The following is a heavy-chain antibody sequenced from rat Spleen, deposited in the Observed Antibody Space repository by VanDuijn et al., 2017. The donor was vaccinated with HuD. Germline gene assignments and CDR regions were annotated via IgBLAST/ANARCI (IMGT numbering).Heavy chain of an antibody. Sequence: EVQLVESGGGLVQPGRSLKLSCAASGFTFSTFAMAWVRQAPKKGLEWVATITSGGSNTYYPDSVRGRFTISRDNAKSTLYLQMNSLQTEDTATYYCARDENGYTYAWFAYWGQGTLVTVSS. CDR2: ITSGGSNT. D-gene: IGHD2-1*01. J-gene: IGHJ3*01. V-gene: IGHV5S23*01. CDR1: GFTFSTFA. CDR3: ARDENGYTYAWFAY.